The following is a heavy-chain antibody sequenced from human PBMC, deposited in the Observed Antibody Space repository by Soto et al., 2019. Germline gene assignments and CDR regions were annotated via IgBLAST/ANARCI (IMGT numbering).Heavy chain of an antibody. V-gene: IGHV5-51*01. CDR1: GYSLTIYC. CDR3: ARLDSSSWYRAFDI. Sequence: GESLKISCKGSGYSLTIYCIGWVLQMPGKGLEWMGIIYPGDSDTRYSPSFQGQVTISADKSISTAYLQWSSLKASDTAMYYCARLDSSSWYRAFDIWGPGTMVTVSS. D-gene: IGHD6-13*01. CDR2: IYPGDSDT. J-gene: IGHJ3*02.